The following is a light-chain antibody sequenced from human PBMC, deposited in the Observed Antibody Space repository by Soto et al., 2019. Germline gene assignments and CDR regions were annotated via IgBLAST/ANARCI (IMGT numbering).Light chain of an antibody. CDR1: SSNVGGYNY. CDR2: DVS. CDR3: CSYEGIYTSYV. Sequence: QSLLPQPRSVSGSPGQSVTISCTGTSSNVGGYNYVSWYQQHPGKVPKLLIYDVSKRPSGVPDRFSGSKSGNTASLTISGLQAEDEADYYCCSYEGIYTSYVFGTGTKVTVL. V-gene: IGLV2-11*01. J-gene: IGLJ1*01.